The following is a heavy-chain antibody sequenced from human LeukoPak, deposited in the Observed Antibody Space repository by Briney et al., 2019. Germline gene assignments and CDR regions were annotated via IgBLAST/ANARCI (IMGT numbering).Heavy chain of an antibody. CDR3: AKGYRYFDY. Sequence: QPGGSLRLSCAASGFTFRSYALSWVRQAPGKGLEWVSAISSGGYTTYYVDSVKGRFTISRDNSKNMLYLQMNSLRAEDTAVYYCAKGYRYFDYWGQGTLVTVSS. J-gene: IGHJ4*02. CDR2: ISSGGYTT. D-gene: IGHD3-16*02. CDR1: GFTFRSYA. V-gene: IGHV3-23*01.